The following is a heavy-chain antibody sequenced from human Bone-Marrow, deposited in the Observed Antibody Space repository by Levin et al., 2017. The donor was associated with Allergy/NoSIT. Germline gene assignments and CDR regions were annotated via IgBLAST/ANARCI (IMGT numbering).Heavy chain of an antibody. CDR2: IWFDGSSE. CDR3: ARNYDFWSGFLAGYETGGLDV. V-gene: IGHV3-33*01. J-gene: IGHJ6*02. CDR1: GFTFNNYA. D-gene: IGHD3-3*01. Sequence: PGGSLRLSCAASGFTFNNYAMHWVRQAPGTGLEWVAVIWFDGSSEYYGESVRGRFTISRDNSKNTLYLEMHSLRVEDTAVYFCARNYDFWSGFLAGYETGGLDVWGQGTTVTVS.